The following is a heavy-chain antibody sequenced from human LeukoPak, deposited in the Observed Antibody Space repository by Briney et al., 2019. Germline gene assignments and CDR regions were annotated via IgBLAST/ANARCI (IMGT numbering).Heavy chain of an antibody. D-gene: IGHD2-2*01. CDR3: ARGAGYCSSTSCYDYYYMDG. J-gene: IGHJ6*03. V-gene: IGHV3-7*01. CDR1: GFTFSSYW. Sequence: GGSLRLSCAASGFTFSSYWMTWVRQAPGKGLEWVANIKEDGSEKYYVDSVKGRFTISRDNAKNSLYLQMNSLRAEDTAVYYCARGAGYCSSTSCYDYYYMDGWGIGTTVTVSS. CDR2: IKEDGSEK.